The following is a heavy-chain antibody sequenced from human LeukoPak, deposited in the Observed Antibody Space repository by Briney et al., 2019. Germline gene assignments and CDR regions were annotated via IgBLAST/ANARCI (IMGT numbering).Heavy chain of an antibody. Sequence: ETLSLTCTVSGGSISSYYWSWIRQPPGKGLEWMGNIYYSGSTNYNSSLKSRVTISVDTSKNQISLKLRSVTAADTAVYYCARKGVSDLYYFVSGGQGTGVTVSS. CDR1: GGSISSYY. CDR2: IYYSGST. V-gene: IGHV4-59*08. J-gene: IGHJ4*02. CDR3: ARKGVSDLYYFVS. D-gene: IGHD3-16*01.